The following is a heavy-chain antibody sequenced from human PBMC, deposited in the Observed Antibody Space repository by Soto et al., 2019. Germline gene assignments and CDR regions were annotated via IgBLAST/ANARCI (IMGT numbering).Heavy chain of an antibody. Sequence: SETLSLTCAVYGGSFSGYYWSWIRQPPGKGLEWIGEINHSGITNYNPSLESRVTISLDKSKSQFSLELNSVTGADTAIYYCARGFSVYCSGGSCSSFDYWGQGTLVTVSS. CDR1: GGSFSGYY. CDR3: ARGFSVYCSGGSCSSFDY. J-gene: IGHJ4*02. V-gene: IGHV4-34*01. CDR2: INHSGIT. D-gene: IGHD2-15*01.